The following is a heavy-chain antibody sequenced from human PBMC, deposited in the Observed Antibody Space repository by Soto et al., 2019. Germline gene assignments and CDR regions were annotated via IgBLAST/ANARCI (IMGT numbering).Heavy chain of an antibody. CDR2: VHHDGDA. V-gene: IGHV4-38-2*01. CDR1: GCGVRSAYF. D-gene: IGHD2-21*01. CDR3: GGFLGASCVDS. J-gene: IGHJ5*01. Sequence: SETLSLTCAVSGCGVRSAYFWGWIRQPPGKGLEWSGSVHHDGDAYYPPSALGRGTISVDTANNQDSLSLRSVTAEDTATEYWGGFLGASCVDSWGHRILVTGSS.